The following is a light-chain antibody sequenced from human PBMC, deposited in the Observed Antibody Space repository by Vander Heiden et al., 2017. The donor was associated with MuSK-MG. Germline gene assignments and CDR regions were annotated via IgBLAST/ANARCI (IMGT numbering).Light chain of an antibody. Sequence: QSALTQPASVSGSPGQSITISCTGTNPDIGAHDYVSWYQQQPGRAPKLLIYEAFYRTSGISGRFSGSKSVNTASLTISGLQPEDEATYYCASYSLDTTLVFGGGTEVTVL. V-gene: IGLV2-14*03. CDR3: ASYSLDTTLV. J-gene: IGLJ2*01. CDR1: NPDIGAHDY. CDR2: EAF.